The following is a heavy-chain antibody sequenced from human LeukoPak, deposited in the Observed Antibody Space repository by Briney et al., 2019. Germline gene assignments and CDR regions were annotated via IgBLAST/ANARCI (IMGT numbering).Heavy chain of an antibody. CDR2: IESKSDGGTT. J-gene: IGHJ4*02. Sequence: GGSLRLSCAASGFTFTAAWMSWVRQAPGRGLEWVGRIESKSDGGTTYYAAPVKGRFTISRDDLKNTLYLQMNSLKTEDTAVYFCTLDDVGLAPDYWGQGTLVTVSS. V-gene: IGHV3-15*04. CDR3: TLDDVGLAPDY. CDR1: GFTFTAAW. D-gene: IGHD3-16*01.